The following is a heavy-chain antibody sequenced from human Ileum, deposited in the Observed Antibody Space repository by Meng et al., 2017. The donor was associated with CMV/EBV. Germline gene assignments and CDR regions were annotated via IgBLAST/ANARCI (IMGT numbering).Heavy chain of an antibody. CDR1: GASMTSSTYY. CDR2: IYYRGNT. CDR3: ARDYDYGDYQTFDV. J-gene: IGHJ3*01. D-gene: IGHD4-17*01. Sequence: SETLSLTCTVSGASMTSSTYYWGWIRQSPGKGLECLGTIYYRGNTFYNPSFKNRVTMTVDTSRNRFSLKLTAVTAADTAAYYCARDYDYGDYQTFDVWGQGSLVTVSS. V-gene: IGHV4-39*07.